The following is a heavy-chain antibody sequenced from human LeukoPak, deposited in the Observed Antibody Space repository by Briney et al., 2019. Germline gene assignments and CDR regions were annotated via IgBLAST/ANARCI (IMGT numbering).Heavy chain of an antibody. V-gene: IGHV3-7*01. J-gene: IGHJ4*02. CDR2: IKQDGSEK. Sequence: AGGSLRLSCAASGFTFSSYSMNWVRQAPGKGLEWVANIKQDGSEKYYVDSVKGRFTISRDNAKNSLYLQMNSLRAEDTAVYYCARPPPHTGIWGQGTLVTVSS. CDR3: ARPPPHTGI. D-gene: IGHD6-13*01. CDR1: GFTFSSYS.